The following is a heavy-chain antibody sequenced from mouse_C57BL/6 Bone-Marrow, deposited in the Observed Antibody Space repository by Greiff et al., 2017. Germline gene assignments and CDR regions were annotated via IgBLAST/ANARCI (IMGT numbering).Heavy chain of an antibody. V-gene: IGHV5-12*01. CDR3: ASGGFAY. CDR2: ISNGGGST. Sequence: EVKLVESGGGLVPPGGSLQLSCAASGFTFSDYYMYWVRQTPEKRLEWVAYISNGGGSTYYPDTVKGRFTISRDNAKNTLYLQMSRLKSEDTAMYYCASGGFAYWGQGTLVTVSA. J-gene: IGHJ3*01. CDR1: GFTFSDYY.